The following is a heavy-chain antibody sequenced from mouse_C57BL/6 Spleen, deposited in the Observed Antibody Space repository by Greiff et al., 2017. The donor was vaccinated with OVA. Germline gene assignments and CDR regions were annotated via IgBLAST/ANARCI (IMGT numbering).Heavy chain of an antibody. D-gene: IGHD3-2*02. Sequence: QVQLQQPGAELVRPGTSVKLSCKASGYTFTSYWMHWVKQRPGQGLEWIGVIDPSDSYTNYNQKFKGKATLTVDTSSSTAYMQLSSLTSEDSAVYYCARTAQAKGGAYWGEGTLVTVSA. CDR2: IDPSDSYT. CDR1: GYTFTSYW. J-gene: IGHJ3*01. V-gene: IGHV1-59*01. CDR3: ARTAQAKGGAY.